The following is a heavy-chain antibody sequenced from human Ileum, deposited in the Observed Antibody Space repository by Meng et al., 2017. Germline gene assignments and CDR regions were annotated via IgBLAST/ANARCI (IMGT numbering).Heavy chain of an antibody. D-gene: IGHD1-26*01. V-gene: IGHV4-61*08. J-gene: IGHJ4*02. CDR2: AST. CDR1: GGSVSRAGYQ. CDR3: ARDHMGSLDY. Sequence: QVQLQESGPGLVRPSETLSLICTVSGGSVSRAGYQWGWIRQPPGKGLEWIGYASTNYNPSLMSRVTISLDTSRNQFSLSLSSVTAADTAVYYCARDHMGSLDYWGQGILVTVSS.